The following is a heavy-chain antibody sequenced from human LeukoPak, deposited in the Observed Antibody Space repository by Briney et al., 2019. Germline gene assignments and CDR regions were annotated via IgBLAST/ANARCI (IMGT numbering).Heavy chain of an antibody. J-gene: IGHJ4*02. CDR2: ITPTSSYI. D-gene: IGHD3-22*01. CDR1: GVTFSSFS. Sequence: GGSLRLSCGASGVTFSSFSMNWVRQAPGKGLEWVSSITPTSSYIYYADSVRGRFTISRDNAKNSLFLQMDSLSAEDTAVYYCVRLRRSSVTGGYYYYYDYWGQGILVTVSS. CDR3: VRLRRSSVTGGYYYYYDY. V-gene: IGHV3-21*01.